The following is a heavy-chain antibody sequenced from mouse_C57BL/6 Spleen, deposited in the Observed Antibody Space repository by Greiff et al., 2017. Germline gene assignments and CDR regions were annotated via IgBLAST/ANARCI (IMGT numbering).Heavy chain of an antibody. D-gene: IGHD2-3*01. CDR3: ARTPDGYYGGGARDY. CDR2: ISDGGSYT. CDR1: GFTFSSYA. J-gene: IGHJ4*01. V-gene: IGHV5-4*03. Sequence: EVKLVESGGGLVKPGGSLKLSCAASGFTFSSYAMSWVRQTPEKRLEWVATISDGGSYTYYPDNVKGRFTISRDNAKNNLYLQMSHLKSEDTAMYYCARTPDGYYGGGARDYWGQGTSVTVSS.